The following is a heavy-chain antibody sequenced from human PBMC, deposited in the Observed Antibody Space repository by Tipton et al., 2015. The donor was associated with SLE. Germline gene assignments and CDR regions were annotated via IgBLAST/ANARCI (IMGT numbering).Heavy chain of an antibody. CDR3: AGGGLVVGDYYMDV. CDR1: GFTFSNYN. CDR2: ISGTSSDI. Sequence: LRLSCTASGFTFSNYNMNWVRQAPGKGLEWVSSISGTSSDIYYADSVKGRFTISRDNAKNSLYLKMDTLRAEDAAVYFCAGGGLVVGDYYMDVWGKGTTVTVSS. J-gene: IGHJ6*03. V-gene: IGHV3-21*01. D-gene: IGHD2-2*01.